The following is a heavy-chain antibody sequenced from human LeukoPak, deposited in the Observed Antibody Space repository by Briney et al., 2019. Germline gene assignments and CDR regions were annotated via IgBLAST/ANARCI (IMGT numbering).Heavy chain of an antibody. CDR3: ARSPGIDFWSGYYTVHFDY. V-gene: IGHV1-69*02. Sequence: ASVKVSCKASGGTFISYTISWVRQAPGQGREWMGRIIPILGIANYAQKFQGRVTITADESTSTAYMELSSLRSEDTAVYYCARSPGIDFWSGYYTVHFDYWGQGTLVTVSS. CDR2: IIPILGIA. D-gene: IGHD3-3*01. CDR1: GGTFISYT. J-gene: IGHJ4*02.